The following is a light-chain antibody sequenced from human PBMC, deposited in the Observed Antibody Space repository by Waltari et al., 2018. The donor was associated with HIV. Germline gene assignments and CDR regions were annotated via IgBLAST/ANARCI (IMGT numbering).Light chain of an antibody. CDR3: QQYNSYSRT. CDR1: PSISSW. J-gene: IGKJ1*01. Sequence: DIQMTPSPSPLSASVPDKVTITCRASPSISSWLAWYQQKPGKAPKTLIYKASSLESGVPSRFSGSGSGTEFTLTISSLQPDDFATYYCQQYNSYSRTFGQGTKVEIK. V-gene: IGKV1-5*03. CDR2: KAS.